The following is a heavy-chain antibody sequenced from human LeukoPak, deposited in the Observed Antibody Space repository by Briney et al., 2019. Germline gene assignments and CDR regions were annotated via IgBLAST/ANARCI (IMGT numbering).Heavy chain of an antibody. CDR1: GFTFSSYG. CDR3: ARDGPPYCSSTSCYTYYMDV. J-gene: IGHJ6*03. V-gene: IGHV3-48*04. D-gene: IGHD2-2*02. Sequence: QPGGSLRLSCAASGFTFSSYGMNWVRQAPGKGLEWVSYISISSSTIYYADSEKGRFTISRDNAKNSLYLQMNSLRAEDTAVYYCARDGPPYCSSTSCYTYYMDVWGKGTTVTVS. CDR2: ISISSSTI.